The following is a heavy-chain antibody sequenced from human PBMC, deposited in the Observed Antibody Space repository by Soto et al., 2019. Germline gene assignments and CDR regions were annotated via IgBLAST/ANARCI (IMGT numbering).Heavy chain of an antibody. CDR1: GGSISSSSYY. CDR3: ASPSYSNYDYYYYYGMDV. CDR2: IYYSGST. V-gene: IGHV4-39*01. D-gene: IGHD4-4*01. J-gene: IGHJ6*02. Sequence: SETLSLTCTVSGGSISSSSYYWGWIRQPPGKGLEWIGSIYYSGSTYYNPSLKSRVTISVDTSKNQFSLKLSSVTAADTAVYYCASPSYSNYDYYYYYGMDVWGQGTTVTVSS.